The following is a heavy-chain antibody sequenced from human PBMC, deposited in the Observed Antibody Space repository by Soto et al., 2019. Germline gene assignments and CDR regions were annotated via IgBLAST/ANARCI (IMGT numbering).Heavy chain of an antibody. CDR2: IGHSGYS. Sequence: SETLSLTCTVSGGSISSSSYYWGWIRQPPGKGLEWIGYIGHSGYSSYNPSLKSRVTMSVDTSKSQFSLMLNSVTATDTAVYFCARQGFGDLHGLVDVWGQGTTVTVSS. CDR1: GGSISSSSYY. D-gene: IGHD3-10*01. J-gene: IGHJ6*02. CDR3: ARQGFGDLHGLVDV. V-gene: IGHV4-61*05.